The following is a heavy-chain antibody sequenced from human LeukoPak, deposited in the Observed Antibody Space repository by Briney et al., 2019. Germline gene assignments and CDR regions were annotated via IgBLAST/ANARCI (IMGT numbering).Heavy chain of an antibody. CDR2: IYSDGST. D-gene: IGHD2-2*01. J-gene: IGHJ3*02. V-gene: IGHV3-53*01. CDR3: ANLVVPAYASDI. Sequence: SLIYSDGSTYYADSVKGRFTISRDNSKNTLYLQMNSLRAEDTAVYYCANLVVPAYASDIWGQGTMVTVSS.